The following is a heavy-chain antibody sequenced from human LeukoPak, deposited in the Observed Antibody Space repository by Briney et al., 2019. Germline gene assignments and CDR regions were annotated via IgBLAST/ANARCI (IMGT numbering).Heavy chain of an antibody. CDR2: IDSDTYGNTI. J-gene: IGHJ6*02. CDR1: GFTLSSYS. V-gene: IGHV3-48*02. D-gene: IGHD3-9*01. CDR3: ARGMGGNRVLRYFDWLTLGYGMDV. Sequence: GGSLRLSCAASGFTLSSYSMNWVRQAPGKGLEWISYIDSDTYGNTIYYPHTVKGRFTISRDNAKNSLYLQMDSLRDEDTAVYYCARGMGGNRVLRYFDWLTLGYGMDVWGQGTTVTVSS.